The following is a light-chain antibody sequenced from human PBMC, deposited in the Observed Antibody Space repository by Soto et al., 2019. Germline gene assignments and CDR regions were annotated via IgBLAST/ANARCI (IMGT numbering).Light chain of an antibody. V-gene: IGKV1-39*01. CDR3: HQRNK. Sequence: DIQMTQSPSSLSASVGDRVTITCRASQSITTYLNWYRQKPGKAPKLLIYAASSLQSGVPSRFSGSGAETEFTLTISSLEPEDFGVYFCHQRNKFGQGTRLEIK. CDR2: AAS. CDR1: QSITTY. J-gene: IGKJ5*01.